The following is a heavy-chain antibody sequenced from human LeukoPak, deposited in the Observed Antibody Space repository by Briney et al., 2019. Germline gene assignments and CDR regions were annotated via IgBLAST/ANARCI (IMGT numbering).Heavy chain of an antibody. CDR2: IYSDNT. D-gene: IGHD4-17*01. V-gene: IGHV3-53*01. J-gene: IGHJ4*02. Sequence: GGSLRLSCTVSGFTVSSNSMSWVRQAPGKGLEWVSFIYSDNTHYSDSVKGRFTISRDNSKNTLYPQMNSLRAEDTAVYYCARRAGDYTHPYDYWGQGTLVTVSS. CDR3: ARRAGDYTHPYDY. CDR1: GFTVSSNS.